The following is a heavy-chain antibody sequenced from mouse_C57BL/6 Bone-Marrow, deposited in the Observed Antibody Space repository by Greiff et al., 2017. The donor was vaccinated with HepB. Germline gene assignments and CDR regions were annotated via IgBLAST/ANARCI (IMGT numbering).Heavy chain of an antibody. V-gene: IGHV10-3*01. D-gene: IGHD1-1*01. CDR1: GFTFNTYA. J-gene: IGHJ1*03. CDR3: VREGGITTVGGYFDV. CDR2: IRSKSSNYAT. Sequence: EVMLVESGGGLVQPKGSLKLSCAASGFTFNTYAMHWVRQAPGKGLEWVARIRSKSSNYATYYADSVKDRFTISRDDSQSMLYLQMNNLKTEDTAMYYCVREGGITTVGGYFDVWGKGTTVTVSS.